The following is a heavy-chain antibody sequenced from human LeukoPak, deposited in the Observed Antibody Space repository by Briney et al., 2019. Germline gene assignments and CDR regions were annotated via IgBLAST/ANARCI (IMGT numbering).Heavy chain of an antibody. CDR2: IYYSGST. V-gene: IGHV4-30-4*01. CDR1: GGSISSGDYY. D-gene: IGHD5-12*01. CDR3: ARGRRGYVNWFDP. J-gene: IGHJ5*02. Sequence: SQTLSLTCTVSGGSISSGDYYWSWIRQPPGKGLEWIGYIYYSGSTYYNPSLKSRVTISVDTSKKQFSLNLSSVTAADTAVYYCARGRRGYVNWFDPWGQGTLVTVSS.